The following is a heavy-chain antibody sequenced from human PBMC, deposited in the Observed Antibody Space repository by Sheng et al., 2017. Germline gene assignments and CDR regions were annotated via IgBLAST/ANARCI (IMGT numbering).Heavy chain of an antibody. V-gene: IGHV3-48*03. CDR3: ARVLGYYDSSGYSDYYMDV. Sequence: EVQLVESGGGLVQTGGSLRLSCAASGFTFSNYEMNWVRQAPGKGLEWVSYISSSGSTIFYADSVKGRFTISRDNAKNSLFLQMNSLRAEDTAVYYCARVLGYYDSSGYSDYYMDVWGQGTTVTVSS. CDR2: ISSSGSTI. CDR1: GFTFSNYE. J-gene: IGHJ6*03. D-gene: IGHD3-22*01.